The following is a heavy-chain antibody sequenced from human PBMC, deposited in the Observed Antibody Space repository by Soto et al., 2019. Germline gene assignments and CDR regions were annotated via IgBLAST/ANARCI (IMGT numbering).Heavy chain of an antibody. CDR3: EGHVI. CDR2: ISPDGSRM. CDR1: GFSFSASW. D-gene: IGHD2-21*01. V-gene: IGHV3-7*01. J-gene: IGHJ4*02. Sequence: EVQLVESGGGLVQPGGSLRLSCAASGFSFSASWMSWARQVPGKGLEWVANISPDGSRMAYVGSVNDGFTISRGNAKKKINLKLNRLSSKDTAVYSCEGHVIRGQGTLVTVSS.